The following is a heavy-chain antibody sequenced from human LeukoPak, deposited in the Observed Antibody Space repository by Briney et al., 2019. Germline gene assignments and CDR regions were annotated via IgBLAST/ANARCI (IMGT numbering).Heavy chain of an antibody. CDR2: INQDGSEK. J-gene: IGHJ4*02. Sequence: GGSLRLSCAASGFTLSNYWMTWVRQAPGKGLEWVAIINQDGSEKYYLDSVKGRFTISNDNAKNSLSLQMNSLRAEDTAVYYCARPYIAMALDYWGQGALVTVSS. CDR1: GFTLSNYW. D-gene: IGHD5-18*01. V-gene: IGHV3-7*03. CDR3: ARPYIAMALDY.